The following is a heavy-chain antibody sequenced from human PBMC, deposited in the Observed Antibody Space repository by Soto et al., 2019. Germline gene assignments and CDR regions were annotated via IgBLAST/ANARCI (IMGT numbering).Heavy chain of an antibody. CDR2: INPISGGT. CDR3: ASWSERGDSGSAFDI. CDR1: GGTFSSYA. Sequence: ASVKVSCKASGGTFSSYAISWVRQAPGQGLEWMGGINPISGGTNYAQKFQGWVTMTRDTSISTAYMELSRLRSDDTAVYYCASWSERGDSGSAFDIWGQGTMVTVSS. D-gene: IGHD1-26*01. V-gene: IGHV1-2*04. J-gene: IGHJ3*02.